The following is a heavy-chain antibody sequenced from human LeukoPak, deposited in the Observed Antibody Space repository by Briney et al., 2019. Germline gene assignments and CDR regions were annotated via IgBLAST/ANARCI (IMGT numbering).Heavy chain of an antibody. J-gene: IGHJ4*02. CDR3: VRDESTTGSGYYSWFDY. V-gene: IGHV1-2*02. Sequence: ASVKLSCEASGYTFTGYFMHWVRQAPGQGLEWMGCINPNSGGTNYAQKFQGRVTMTRDTSISTAYMELSRLRSDGTGVYYCVRDESTTGSGYYSWFDYWGQGTLVTVSS. CDR2: INPNSGGT. D-gene: IGHD3-22*01. CDR1: GYTFTGYF.